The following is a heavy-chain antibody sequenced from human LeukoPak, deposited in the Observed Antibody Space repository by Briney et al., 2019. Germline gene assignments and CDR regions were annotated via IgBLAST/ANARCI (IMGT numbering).Heavy chain of an antibody. CDR2: MNPNSGNT. CDR3: ARGGRIAARPFYYYYMDV. D-gene: IGHD6-6*01. J-gene: IGHJ6*03. V-gene: IGHV1-8*01. Sequence: GASVKVSCKAFGYTFTSYDINWVRQATGQGLEWRGWMNPNSGNTGYAQKFQGRVTVNRNTSISKAYMELSSLRSEDTAVYYCARGGRIAARPFYYYYMDVWAKGTTVTVSS. CDR1: GYTFTSYD.